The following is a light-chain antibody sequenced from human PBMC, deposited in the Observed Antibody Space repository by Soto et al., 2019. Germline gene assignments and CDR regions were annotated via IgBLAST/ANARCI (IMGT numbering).Light chain of an antibody. CDR2: DAF. Sequence: EIVLTQSPATLSLSPGERATLSCRASQSVASSLAWYQQKAGQAPRLLIYDAFNRATGIPDRFSGSGFGTDFTLTISSLEPEDFAVYYCQQRSTWPHTFGHGTKLDIK. CDR1: QSVASS. J-gene: IGKJ2*01. CDR3: QQRSTWPHT. V-gene: IGKV3-11*01.